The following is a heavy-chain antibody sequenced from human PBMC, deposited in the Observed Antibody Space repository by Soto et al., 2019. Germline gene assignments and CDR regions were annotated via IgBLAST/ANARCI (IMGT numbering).Heavy chain of an antibody. V-gene: IGHV4-34*01. CDR1: GGSFSGYY. CDR2: INHSGST. Sequence: SETLSLTCAVYGGSFSGYYWSWIRQPPGKGLEWIGEINHSGSTNYNPSLKSRVTISVDTSKNQFSLKLSSVTAADTAVYYCARYELEPLFDYWGQGTLVTVSS. D-gene: IGHD1-1*01. J-gene: IGHJ4*02. CDR3: ARYELEPLFDY.